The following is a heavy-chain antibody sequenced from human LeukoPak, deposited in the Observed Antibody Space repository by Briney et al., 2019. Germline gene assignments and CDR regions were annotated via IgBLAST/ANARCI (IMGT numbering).Heavy chain of an antibody. Sequence: GGSLRLSCAASGFTFSSYTMHWVRQAPGKGLEWVSYISTTSSYIYYADSVKGRFTISRDNAKNSSYLQMNSLRAEDTAVYYCAREGLLSGATKIFEYWGQGTLVTVSS. J-gene: IGHJ4*02. D-gene: IGHD2-15*01. CDR2: ISTTSSYI. V-gene: IGHV3-21*01. CDR1: GFTFSSYT. CDR3: AREGLLSGATKIFEY.